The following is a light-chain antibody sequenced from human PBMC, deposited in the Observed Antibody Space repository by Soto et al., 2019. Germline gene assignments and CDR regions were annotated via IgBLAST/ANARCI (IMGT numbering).Light chain of an antibody. CDR3: SSYTSSIRG. Sequence: QSALTQPASVSGSPGQSITISCTGTSSDVGGYNYVSWYQQHPGKAPKLMIYDVSNRPSGVSNRFSGSKSGNTASLTISGLQAEDEADYYCSSYTSSIRGFGGGTKLTGL. CDR2: DVS. CDR1: SSDVGGYNY. J-gene: IGLJ2*01. V-gene: IGLV2-14*01.